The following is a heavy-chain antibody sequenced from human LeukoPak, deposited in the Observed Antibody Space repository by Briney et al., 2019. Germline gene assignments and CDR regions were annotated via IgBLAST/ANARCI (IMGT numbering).Heavy chain of an antibody. D-gene: IGHD2-15*01. CDR2: ISSSSSYI. CDR3: ARVPGYCSGGSCYSGYFDY. CDR1: GFTFSSYS. V-gene: IGHV3-21*01. J-gene: IGHJ4*02. Sequence: GGSLRLSCAASGFTFSSYSMNWVRQAPGKGLEWVSSISSSSSYIYYADSVKGRFTISRDNAKNSLYLQMNSLRAEDTAVYYCARVPGYCSGGSCYSGYFDYWGQGTLVTVSS.